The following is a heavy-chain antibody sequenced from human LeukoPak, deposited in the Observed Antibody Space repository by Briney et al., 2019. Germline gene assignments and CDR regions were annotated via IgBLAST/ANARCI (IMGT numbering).Heavy chain of an antibody. CDR3: ARLPSYSSSQNWIDP. CDR1: GDSINNYY. J-gene: IGHJ5*02. D-gene: IGHD2-2*01. Sequence: SETLSLTCTVSGDSINNYYWNWIRQSPGKGLEWIGYISYSGSTEYNPSLKSRVTISGDTPNNQFSLRLNFVTVADTAMYYCARLPSYSSSQNWIDPWGQGTLVTVSS. V-gene: IGHV4-59*01. CDR2: ISYSGST.